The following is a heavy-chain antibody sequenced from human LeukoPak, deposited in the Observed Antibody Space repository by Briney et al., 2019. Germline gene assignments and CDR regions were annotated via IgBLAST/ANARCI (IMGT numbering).Heavy chain of an antibody. CDR2: CGTSGDT. CDR1: GFTFSSYA. CDR3: AQKTPGTHPFDY. Sequence: GGSLRLSCAASGFTFSSYAMNWVRQAPGKGLEWVSACGTSGDTYYANSVRGRFTISRDNAKNTVYLQMSSLRAEDTAVYYCAQKTPGTHPFDYWGQGTLVTVSS. V-gene: IGHV3-23*01. J-gene: IGHJ4*02. D-gene: IGHD6-13*01.